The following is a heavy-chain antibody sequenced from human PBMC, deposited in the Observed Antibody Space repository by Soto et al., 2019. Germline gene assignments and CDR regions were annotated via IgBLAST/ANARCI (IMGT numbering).Heavy chain of an antibody. V-gene: IGHV4-31*06. D-gene: IGHD4-17*01. CDR3: TVTGEFDVFDI. CDR2: IYYSGST. J-gene: IGHJ3*02. Sequence: SETLSLTCTVSGGSISSSSCHWGWIRQHPGKGLEWIGYIYYSGSTYYNPSLKSRVTISVDTSKNQFSLKLSSVTAADTAVYYGTVTGEFDVFDIWGQGTMVTVSS. CDR1: GGSISSSSCH.